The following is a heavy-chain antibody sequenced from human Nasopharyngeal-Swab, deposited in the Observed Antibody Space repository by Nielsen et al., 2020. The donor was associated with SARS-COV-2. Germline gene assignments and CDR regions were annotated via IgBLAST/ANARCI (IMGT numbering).Heavy chain of an antibody. Sequence: SSVNVSCQASVGTFRSYALSWVRQAPGQGLEWMGGIIPIFCTANYAQKFQGRVTITADESTSTAYMELSSLRSEDTAVYYCASGYSYGSYFDYWGQGTLVTVSS. CDR3: ASGYSYGSYFDY. CDR1: VGTFRSYA. D-gene: IGHD5-18*01. J-gene: IGHJ4*02. V-gene: IGHV1-69*13. CDR2: IIPIFCTA.